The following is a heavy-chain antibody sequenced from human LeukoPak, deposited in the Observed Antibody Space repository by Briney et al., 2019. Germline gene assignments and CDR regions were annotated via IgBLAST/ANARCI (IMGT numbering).Heavy chain of an antibody. J-gene: IGHJ5*02. D-gene: IGHD3-16*01. Sequence: SETLSLTCTVSGGSISSGDYYWSWIRQPPGKGLEWIGYIYCSGSTYYNPSLKSRVTISVDTSKNQFSLKLSSVTAADTAVYYCARGAWVPSHPDWFDPWGQGTLVTVSS. CDR3: ARGAWVPSHPDWFDP. CDR2: IYCSGST. CDR1: GGSISSGDYY. V-gene: IGHV4-30-4*08.